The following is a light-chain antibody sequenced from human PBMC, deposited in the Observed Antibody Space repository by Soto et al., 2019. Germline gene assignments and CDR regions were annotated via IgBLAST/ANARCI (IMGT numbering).Light chain of an antibody. CDR1: QSVLYSSNNNNY. Sequence: DIVMTQSPDSLAVSLGERATIKCKSSQSVLYSSNNNNYLAWFQQKPGQPPKLLFYWASTQESGVPDRFSGSGSGTDFTLTISSLQAEDVAVYYCQQYYNTPITFGQGTRLEIK. J-gene: IGKJ5*01. CDR3: QQYYNTPIT. V-gene: IGKV4-1*01. CDR2: WAS.